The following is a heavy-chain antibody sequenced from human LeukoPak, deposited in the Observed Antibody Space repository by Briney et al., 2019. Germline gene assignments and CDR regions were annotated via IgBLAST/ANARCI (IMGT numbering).Heavy chain of an antibody. CDR1: GFTFKSFA. V-gene: IGHV3-23*01. D-gene: IGHD5-12*01. CDR2: LSGAGLRT. Sequence: GGSLRLSCAASGFTFKSFAMTWVRQAPGKGLEWVSSLSGAGLRTYYADSVKGRFTIPRDNSKNTLYLHMNSLTGDDTAVYYCAKDRYGDYEYYFDYWGQGTLVTVSS. J-gene: IGHJ4*02. CDR3: AKDRYGDYEYYFDY.